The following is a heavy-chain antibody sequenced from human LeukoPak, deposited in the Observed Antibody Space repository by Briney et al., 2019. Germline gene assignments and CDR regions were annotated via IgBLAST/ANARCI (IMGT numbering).Heavy chain of an antibody. V-gene: IGHV3-11*01. Sequence: GGSLRLSCAASGFTFSDYYMSWIRKAPGKGLEWVSYISSSGGSIYYADSVKGRFTISRDNAKNSLYLQMNTLRADDTAVYYCARASVVTSPFDYWGQGTLVTVSP. CDR1: GFTFSDYY. CDR3: ARASVVTSPFDY. J-gene: IGHJ4*02. D-gene: IGHD4-23*01. CDR2: ISSSGGSI.